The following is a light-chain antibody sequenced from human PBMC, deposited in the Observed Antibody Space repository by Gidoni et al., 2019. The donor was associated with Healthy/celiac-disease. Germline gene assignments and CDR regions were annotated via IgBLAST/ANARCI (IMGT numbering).Light chain of an antibody. V-gene: IGKV3-20*01. CDR1: QSVSSSY. J-gene: IGKJ1*01. CDR3: QQYGSSPRT. CDR2: GAS. Sequence: EIVLTQSPGTLSLSPGERATLSCRASQSVSSSYLAWYQQKPGHAPRLLIYGASSRGTGIPDRFRGSGSWEDLTLTISRLEPEDFAVYYCQQYGSSPRTFGQGTKVEIK.